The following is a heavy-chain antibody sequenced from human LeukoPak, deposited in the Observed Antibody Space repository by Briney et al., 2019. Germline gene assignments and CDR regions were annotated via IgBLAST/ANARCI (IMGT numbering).Heavy chain of an antibody. CDR2: IKSKTDGGTT. J-gene: IGHJ6*03. CDR1: GFTFSNAW. CDR3: TIDGDGYNNYYYYYMDV. Sequence: PGGSLRLSCAASGFTFSNAWMSSVRQAPGKGLEWVGRIKSKTDGGTTDYAAPVKGRFTISRDDSKNTLYLQMNSLKTEDTAVYYCTIDGDGYNNYYYYYMDVWGKGTTVTVSS. D-gene: IGHD5-24*01. V-gene: IGHV3-15*01.